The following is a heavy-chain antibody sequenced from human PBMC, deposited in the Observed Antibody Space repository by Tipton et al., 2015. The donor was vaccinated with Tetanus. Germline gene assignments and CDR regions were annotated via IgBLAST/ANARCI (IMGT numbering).Heavy chain of an antibody. CDR3: ARTPDYYYGMDV. CDR1: GGPVSSSNW. Sequence: TLSLTRDVSGGPVSSSNWWSWVRQAPGKGLEWIGEIYYSGTTNYNPSLKSRVTISTDKSKNQVSLRLNSVTAADTAVYFCARTPDYYYGMDVWGQGTTVTVSS. CDR2: IYYSGTT. J-gene: IGHJ6*02. V-gene: IGHV4-4*01.